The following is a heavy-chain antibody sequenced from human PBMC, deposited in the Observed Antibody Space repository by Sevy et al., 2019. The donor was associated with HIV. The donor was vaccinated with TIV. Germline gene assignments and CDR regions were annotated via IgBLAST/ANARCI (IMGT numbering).Heavy chain of an antibody. CDR2: IYYSGST. V-gene: IGHV4-59*01. CDR1: GGSISSYY. CDR3: ARIDYYDSSGYFYY. J-gene: IGHJ4*02. D-gene: IGHD3-22*01. Sequence: SETLSLTCTVSGGSISSYYWSWIRQPPGKGLEWIGYIYYSGSTNYNPSLKSRVTISVDTSKNQFSLKLSSVTAADTAVYYCARIDYYDSSGYFYYWGQGTLVTVSS.